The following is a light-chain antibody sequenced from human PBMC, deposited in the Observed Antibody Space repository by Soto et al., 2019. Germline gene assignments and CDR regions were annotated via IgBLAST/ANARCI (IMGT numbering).Light chain of an antibody. J-gene: IGKJ1*01. CDR1: QSVSSK. CDR3: QQNGSTPSWT. Sequence: EIVMTQSPATLSVSPGERATLSCRASQSVSSKLAWYQQTPGQAPGLLIYCASTRPTGIPARFSGSGCGTEFSLSITRLHSEGLSVYYCQQNGSTPSWTFGEGSKGEIK. V-gene: IGKV3-15*01. CDR2: CAS.